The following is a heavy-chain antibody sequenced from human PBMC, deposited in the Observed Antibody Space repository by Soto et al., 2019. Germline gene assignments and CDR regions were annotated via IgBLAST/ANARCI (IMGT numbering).Heavy chain of an antibody. CDR2: ISASGGST. CDR1: GFAFSSYA. V-gene: IGHV3-23*01. Sequence: GGSLRLSCAASGFAFSSYAMNWVRQAPGKGLEWVSTISASGGSTYYADSVKGRFTISRDNSKNTLYLQMNSLRAEDTAVYYCAKQTAAGPYFDYWGQGTLVTVSS. CDR3: AKQTAAGPYFDY. D-gene: IGHD6-13*01. J-gene: IGHJ4*02.